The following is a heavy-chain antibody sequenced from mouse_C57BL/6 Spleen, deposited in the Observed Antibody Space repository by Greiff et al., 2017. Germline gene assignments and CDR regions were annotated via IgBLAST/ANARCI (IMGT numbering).Heavy chain of an antibody. V-gene: IGHV1-80*01. CDR3: ARSGSSSSYWYFDV. CDR1: GYAFSSYW. D-gene: IGHD1-1*01. Sequence: QVQLQQSGAELVKPGASVKLSCKASGYAFSSYWMNWVKQRPGKGLEWIGQIYPGDGDTNYNGKFKGKATLTADKSSSTAYMQLSSLTSEDSAVYFCARSGSSSSYWYFDVWGTGTTVTVSS. J-gene: IGHJ1*03. CDR2: IYPGDGDT.